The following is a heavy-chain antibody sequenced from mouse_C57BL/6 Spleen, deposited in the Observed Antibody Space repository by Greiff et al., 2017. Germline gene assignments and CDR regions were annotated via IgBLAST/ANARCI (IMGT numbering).Heavy chain of an antibody. Sequence: DVQLQESGPGLVKPSQSLSLTCSVTGYSITSGYYWNWIRQFPGNKLEWMGYISYDGSNNYNPSLKNRISITRDTSKNQFFLKLNSVTTEDTATYYCARSYYDAMHSWGPGTSGPAST. CDR3: ARSYYDAMHS. CDR2: ISYDGSN. J-gene: IGHJ4*01. D-gene: IGHD1-1*01. V-gene: IGHV3-6*01. CDR1: GYSITSGYY.